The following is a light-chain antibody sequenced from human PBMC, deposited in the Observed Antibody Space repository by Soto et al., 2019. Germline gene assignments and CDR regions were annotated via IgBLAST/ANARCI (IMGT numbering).Light chain of an antibody. Sequence: EIVLTQSPGSLSLSPGERATLSCRASQSISSNFLAWYQRRPGQAPRLLIYDTSSRATGIPDRFSGSGSGTDFNLTISRLEPEDSAVYYCQQYGYSSPWTFGQGTKVEIK. CDR1: QSISSNF. CDR2: DTS. J-gene: IGKJ1*01. V-gene: IGKV3-20*01. CDR3: QQYGYSSPWT.